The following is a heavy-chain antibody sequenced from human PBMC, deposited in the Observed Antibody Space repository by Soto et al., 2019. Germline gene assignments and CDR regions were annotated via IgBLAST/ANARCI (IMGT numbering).Heavy chain of an antibody. Sequence: SETLSVTCAVSGGSISSGGYSWSWIRQPPGKGLEWIGYIYHSGSTYYNPSLKSRVTISVDRSKNQFSLKLSSVTAADTVVYYCARGGVRCYYCWFDPWGQGTLVTVSS. D-gene: IGHD2-15*01. J-gene: IGHJ5*02. CDR1: GGSISSGGYS. CDR3: ARGGVRCYYCWFDP. V-gene: IGHV4-30-2*01. CDR2: IYHSGST.